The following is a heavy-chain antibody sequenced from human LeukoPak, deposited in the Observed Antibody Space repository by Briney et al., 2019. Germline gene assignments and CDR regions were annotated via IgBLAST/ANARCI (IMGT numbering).Heavy chain of an antibody. CDR2: ISAYNGNT. D-gene: IGHD3-10*01. Sequence: ASVKVSRKASGYTFTSYGISGVRQAPGQGLEWMGWISAYNGNTNYAQKLQGRVTMTTDTSTSTAYMELRSLRSDDTAVYYCARERFPNRAPNWFDPWGQGTLVTVSS. J-gene: IGHJ5*02. V-gene: IGHV1-18*01. CDR1: GYTFTSYG. CDR3: ARERFPNRAPNWFDP.